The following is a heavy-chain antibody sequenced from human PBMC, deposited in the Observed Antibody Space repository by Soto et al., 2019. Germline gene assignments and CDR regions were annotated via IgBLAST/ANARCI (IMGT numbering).Heavy chain of an antibody. J-gene: IGHJ4*02. CDR2: ISSSSSTI. D-gene: IGHD3-10*01. Sequence: WGSLRLSCAASGFTFSRYSMNWVRQAPGKGLEWVSYISSSSSTIYYADSVKGRFTISRDNAKNSLYLQMNSLRAEDTAVYYCASEGLRISSEYYFDYWGQGTLVTISS. V-gene: IGHV3-48*01. CDR3: ASEGLRISSEYYFDY. CDR1: GFTFSRYS.